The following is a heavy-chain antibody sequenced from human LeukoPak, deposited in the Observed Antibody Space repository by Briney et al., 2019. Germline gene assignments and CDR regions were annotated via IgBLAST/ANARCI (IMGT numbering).Heavy chain of an antibody. D-gene: IGHD6-19*01. CDR3: ASLIAVAGTRFDY. Sequence: GRSLRLSCAASGFTFDDYAMHWVRQAPGKGLEWVSGISWNSGSIGYADSVKGRFTISRDNAKNSLYLQMNSLRAEDTALYYCASLIAVAGTRFDYWGQGTLVTVYS. V-gene: IGHV3-9*01. CDR1: GFTFDDYA. J-gene: IGHJ4*02. CDR2: ISWNSGSI.